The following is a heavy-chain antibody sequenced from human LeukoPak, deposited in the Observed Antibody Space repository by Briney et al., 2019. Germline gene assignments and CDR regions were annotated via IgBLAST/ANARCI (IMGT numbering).Heavy chain of an antibody. CDR1: GFTFSSYG. V-gene: IGHV3-33*06. Sequence: GGSLRLSCAASGFTFSSYGMHWVRQAPGKGLEWVAVIWYDGSNKYYADSVKGRFTISRDNSKSTLYLQMNSLRAEDTAVYYCAKDTTSGFEIVGAFDIWGQGTMVTVSS. CDR3: AKDTTSGFEIVGAFDI. J-gene: IGHJ3*02. CDR2: IWYDGSNK. D-gene: IGHD3-22*01.